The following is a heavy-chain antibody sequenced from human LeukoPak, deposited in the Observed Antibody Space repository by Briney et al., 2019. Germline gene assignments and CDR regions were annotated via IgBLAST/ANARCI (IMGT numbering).Heavy chain of an antibody. D-gene: IGHD5-18*01. J-gene: IGHJ4*02. CDR2: IYRSGST. V-gene: IGHV4-38-2*02. Sequence: SETLSLTCTVSGYSISSGYYWGWIQQPPGKGLEWIGSIYRSGSTYYNPSLKSRVTISVDTSKNQFSLKLSSVTAADTAVYYCARGGYSYGNVFDYWGQGTLVTVSS. CDR1: GYSISSGYY. CDR3: ARGGYSYGNVFDY.